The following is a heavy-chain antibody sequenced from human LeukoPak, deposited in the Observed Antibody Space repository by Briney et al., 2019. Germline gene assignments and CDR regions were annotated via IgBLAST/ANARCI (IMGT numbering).Heavy chain of an antibody. CDR2: IYPGDSDT. D-gene: IGHD3-9*01. V-gene: IGHV5-51*01. CDR1: GYSFTSYW. J-gene: IGHJ4*02. Sequence: KAGESLKISCKGSGYSFTSYWIGWVRQMPGKGLEWMGIIYPGDSDTRYSPSFQGQVTISADKSISTAYLQWSSLKASDTAMYYCARPYDILTGSYPLGYWGQGTLVTVSS. CDR3: ARPYDILTGSYPLGY.